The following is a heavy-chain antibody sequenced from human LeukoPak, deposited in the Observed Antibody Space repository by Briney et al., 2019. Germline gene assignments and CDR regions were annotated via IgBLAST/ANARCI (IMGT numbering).Heavy chain of an antibody. J-gene: IGHJ3*02. CDR2: IIPIFGTA. CDR1: GGTFSSYA. D-gene: IGHD3-9*01. Sequence: SVKVSCKASGGTFSSYAISWVRQAPGQGLEWMGGIIPIFGTANYAQKFQGRVTITADKSTSTAYMELSSLRSEDTAVYYCAMYNDFLTGYYDDAFDIWGQGTMVTVSS. V-gene: IGHV1-69*06. CDR3: AMYNDFLTGYYDDAFDI.